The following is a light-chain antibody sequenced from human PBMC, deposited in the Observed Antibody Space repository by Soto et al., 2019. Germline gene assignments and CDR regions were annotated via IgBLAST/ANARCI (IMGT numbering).Light chain of an antibody. CDR3: QQIFSTPPS. CDR2: RAS. V-gene: IGKV1-39*01. J-gene: IGKJ2*03. CDR1: RSIVTY. Sequence: DLQITQPPSSLSASEGDIVTVTCRASRSIVTYLNWYQQKPGEAPQLLIYRASTLQTGVPSRFSGSVSGTDFTPTIASLLPDDFATYYIQQIFSTPPSFGQGLQMEMK.